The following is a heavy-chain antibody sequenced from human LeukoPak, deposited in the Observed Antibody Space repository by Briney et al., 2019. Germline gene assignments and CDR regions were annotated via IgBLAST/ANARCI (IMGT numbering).Heavy chain of an antibody. V-gene: IGHV3-30*07. CDR1: GFAFSNYV. CDR3: ARDPNGDYIGAFDM. Sequence: PGRSLRLSCAASGFAFSNYVMHWVRQAPGKGLEWVAVISYDGSNIYYADSVKGRFTISRDNSKNTLYLQMNSLRAEDTAVYYCARDPNGDYIGAFDMWGPGTLVTVSS. J-gene: IGHJ3*02. D-gene: IGHD4-17*01. CDR2: ISYDGSNI.